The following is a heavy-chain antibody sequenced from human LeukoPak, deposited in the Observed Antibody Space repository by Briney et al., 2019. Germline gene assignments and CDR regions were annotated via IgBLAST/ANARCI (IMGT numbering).Heavy chain of an antibody. CDR1: GGSISSSSYY. J-gene: IGHJ4*02. CDR3: ARGDSITMIEQ. V-gene: IGHV4-39*07. CDR2: IYYSGST. D-gene: IGHD3-22*01. Sequence: SETLSLTCTVSGGSISSSSYYWGWIRQPPGKGLEWIGSIYYSGSTYYNPSLKSRVTISVDTSKNQFSLKLSSVTAADTAVYYCARGDSITMIEQWGQGTLVTVSS.